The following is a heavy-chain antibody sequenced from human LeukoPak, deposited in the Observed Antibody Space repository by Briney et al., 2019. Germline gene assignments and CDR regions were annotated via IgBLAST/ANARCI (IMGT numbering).Heavy chain of an antibody. CDR1: GGSISSSSYY. CDR3: ARRSNTMVRGVSAFDI. J-gene: IGHJ3*02. V-gene: IGHV4-39*07. D-gene: IGHD3-10*01. Sequence: SETLSLTCTVSGGSISSSSYYWGWIRQPPGKGLEWIGSIYYSGSTYYNPSLKSRVTISVDTSKNQFSLKLSSVTAADTAVYYCARRSNTMVRGVSAFDIWGQGTMVTVSS. CDR2: IYYSGST.